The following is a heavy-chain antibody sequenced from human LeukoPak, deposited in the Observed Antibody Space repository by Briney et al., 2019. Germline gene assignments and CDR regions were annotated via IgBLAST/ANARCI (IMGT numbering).Heavy chain of an antibody. V-gene: IGHV4-34*01. CDR3: ARIYSDYDY. J-gene: IGHJ4*02. Sequence: PSETLSLTCAVYGGSFSGYYWSWIRQPPGKGLEWIGETNHSGSTNYNPSLKSRVTISVDTSKNQFSLKLSSVTAADTAVYYCARIYSDYDYWGQGTLVTVSS. CDR1: GGSFSGYY. D-gene: IGHD4-11*01. CDR2: TNHSGST.